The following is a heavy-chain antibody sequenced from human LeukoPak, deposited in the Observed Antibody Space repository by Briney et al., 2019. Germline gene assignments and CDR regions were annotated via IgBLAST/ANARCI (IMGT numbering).Heavy chain of an antibody. CDR2: IYSGGST. D-gene: IGHD5-24*01. J-gene: IGHJ4*02. CDR3: ARHRDGYNPDY. CDR1: GFTVSSNY. V-gene: IGHV3-53*01. Sequence: GGSLRLSCAASGFTVSSNYMSWVRQAPGKGLEWVSVIYSGGSTYYADSVKGRFTISRDNSKNTLYLQTNSLRAEDTAVYYCARHRDGYNPDYWGQGTLVTVSS.